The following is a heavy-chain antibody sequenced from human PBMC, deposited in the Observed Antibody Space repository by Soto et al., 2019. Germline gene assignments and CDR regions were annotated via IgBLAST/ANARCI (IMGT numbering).Heavy chain of an antibody. CDR1: GYTFSDFD. CDR2: MNAKSGDT. V-gene: IGHV1-8*01. D-gene: IGHD3-16*01. CDR3: ARGNPFNYAGFDV. Sequence: QAHLEQSGAEVKRPGASVKVSRKASGYTFSDFDINWLRQASGQGPEWMGWMNAKSGDTFFAQRFQGKFTMTWDTSLSTAYMEVGSLTSDDTAMYYCARGNPFNYAGFDVWGQGTTVAVSS. J-gene: IGHJ6*02.